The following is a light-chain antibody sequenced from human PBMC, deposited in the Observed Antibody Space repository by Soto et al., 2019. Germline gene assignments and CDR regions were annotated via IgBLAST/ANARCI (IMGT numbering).Light chain of an antibody. V-gene: IGKV3D-15*01. Sequence: EIVMTQSPATLSVSPGERATLSCRASQSVSSNLAWYQQKPGQAPRLLIYGASTRATGIPARFSGSGSGTEFTLTISSLQSEDFAVYYCQPYNNWPPWTFGQGTKVDIX. CDR2: GAS. J-gene: IGKJ1*01. CDR3: QPYNNWPPWT. CDR1: QSVSSN.